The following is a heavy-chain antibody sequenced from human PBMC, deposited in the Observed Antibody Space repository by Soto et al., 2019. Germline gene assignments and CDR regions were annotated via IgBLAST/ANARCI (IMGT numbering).Heavy chain of an antibody. CDR1: GGSFNNADYF. V-gene: IGHV4-31*03. D-gene: IGHD4-17*01. CDR3: ARDADYGGSRGGMDV. CDR2: IYYSGST. J-gene: IGHJ6*02. Sequence: QVRLEESGPGLVKPSETLSLICRVSGGSFNNADYFWSWIRHHPENGLEWIGYIYYSGSTRYNPSFKTRATLSIDTSKNQFSLRLNSVTVADTAVYFCARDADYGGSRGGMDVWGRGTTVTVSS.